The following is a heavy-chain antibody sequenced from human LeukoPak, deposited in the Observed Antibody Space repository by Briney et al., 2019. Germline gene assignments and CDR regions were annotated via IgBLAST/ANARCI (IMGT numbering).Heavy chain of an antibody. J-gene: IGHJ4*02. CDR3: ARDPTHYDSSGYPLDY. Sequence: ASVKLSCKSSGYAFTIYYMHWERHAPGQGLEWVGVINPSGGSTSYAQKFQGRVTMTRDQSTSTVYLELRSLRSEDTAVYYCARDPTHYDSSGYPLDYWRQGTMVTVSS. D-gene: IGHD3-22*01. CDR1: GYAFTIYY. V-gene: IGHV1-46*01. CDR2: INPSGGST.